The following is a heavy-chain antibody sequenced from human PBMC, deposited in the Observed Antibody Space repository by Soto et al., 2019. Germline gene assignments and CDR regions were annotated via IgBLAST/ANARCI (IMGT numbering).Heavy chain of an antibody. CDR1: GYTFTSYD. CDR3: ASSGYCSGGRCYYPQNYYYGKDV. J-gene: IGHJ6*02. D-gene: IGHD2-15*01. Sequence: GASVKVSCKASGYTFTSYDINWVRQATGQGLEWMGWMNPNSGNTGYAQKFQGRVTITADESTSTAYMELSSLRSEDTAVYYCASSGYCSGGRCYYPQNYYYGKDVWGQGTTVTVSS. V-gene: IGHV1-8*01. CDR2: MNPNSGNT.